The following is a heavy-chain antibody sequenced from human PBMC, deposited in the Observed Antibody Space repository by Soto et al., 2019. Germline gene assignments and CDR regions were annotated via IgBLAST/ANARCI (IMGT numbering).Heavy chain of an antibody. CDR3: AKDGREAAAGTPYYYYGMDV. Sequence: GGSLRLSCAASGFTFSSYAMSWVRQAPGKGLEWVSAISGSGGSTYYADSVKGRFTISRDNSKNTLYLQMNSLRAEDTAVYYCAKDGREAAAGTPYYYYGMDVWGQGTTVTVSS. CDR1: GFTFSSYA. J-gene: IGHJ6*02. CDR2: ISGSGGST. D-gene: IGHD6-13*01. V-gene: IGHV3-23*01.